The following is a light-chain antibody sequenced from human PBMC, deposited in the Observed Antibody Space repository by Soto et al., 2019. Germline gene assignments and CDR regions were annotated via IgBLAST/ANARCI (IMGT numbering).Light chain of an antibody. V-gene: IGKV3-20*01. CDR2: GAS. J-gene: IGKJ5*01. CDR1: QSVSSSY. CDR3: QQYNNWPLA. Sequence: EIVLTQSPGTLSLSPGERATLSCRASQSVSSSYLAWYQQKPGQAPRLLIYGASNRATGIPDRFSGSGSGTDFTLTISRLEPEDFAVYFCQQYNNWPLAFGQGTRLEI.